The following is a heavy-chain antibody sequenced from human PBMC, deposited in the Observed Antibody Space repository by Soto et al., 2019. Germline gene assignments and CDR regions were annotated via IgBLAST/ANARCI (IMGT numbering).Heavy chain of an antibody. J-gene: IGHJ3*02. CDR2: IYYSGST. CDR3: ARDAYDSSGYYLDDAFDI. CDR1: VGSISSYY. V-gene: IGHV4-59*01. Sequence: SETLSLTCTVSVGSISSYYWSWIRQPPGKGLEWIGYIYYSGSTNYNPSLKSRVTISVDTSKNQFSLKLSSVTAADTAVYYCARDAYDSSGYYLDDAFDIWGQGTMVTVSS. D-gene: IGHD3-22*01.